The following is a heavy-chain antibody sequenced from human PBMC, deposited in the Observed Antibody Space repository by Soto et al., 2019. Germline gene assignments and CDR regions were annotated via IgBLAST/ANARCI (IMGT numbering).Heavy chain of an antibody. CDR2: IYHSGST. CDR1: GYSISSGYY. CDR3: ARNPYDFWSGYYRGYYYYYGMDV. Sequence: NPSETLSLTCAVSGYSISSGYYWGWIRQPPGKGLEWIGSIYHSGSTYYNPSLKSRVTISVDTSKNQFSLKLSSVTAADTAVYYCARNPYDFWSGYYRGYYYYYGMDVWGQGTTVTVSS. J-gene: IGHJ6*02. V-gene: IGHV4-38-2*01. D-gene: IGHD3-3*01.